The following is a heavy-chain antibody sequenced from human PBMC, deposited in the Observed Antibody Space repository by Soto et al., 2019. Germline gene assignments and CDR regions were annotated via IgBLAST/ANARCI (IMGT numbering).Heavy chain of an antibody. CDR1: GFVFGEYA. CDR3: ARLWSSGFWSGYYDY. V-gene: IGHV3-11*01. J-gene: IGHJ4*02. CDR2: ISSSGSTI. Sequence: PGGSLRLSCAASGFVFGEYAMHWVRQAPGKGLEWVSYISSSGSTIYYADSVKGRFTISRDNAKNSLYLQMNSLRAEDTAVYYCARLWSSGFWSGYYDYWGQGTLVTVSS. D-gene: IGHD3-3*01.